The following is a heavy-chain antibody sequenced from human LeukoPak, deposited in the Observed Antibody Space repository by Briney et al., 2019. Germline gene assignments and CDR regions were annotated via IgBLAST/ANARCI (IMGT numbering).Heavy chain of an antibody. CDR2: IYTSGST. CDR1: GGSISSGSYY. J-gene: IGHJ3*02. CDR3: ARDPGFWSGFDAFDI. D-gene: IGHD3-3*01. V-gene: IGHV4-61*02. Sequence: SQTLSLTCTVSGGSISSGSYYWSWIRQPAGKGLEWIGRIYTSGSTNYNPSLKSRVTISVDTSKNQFSLKLSSVTAADTAVYYCARDPGFWSGFDAFDIWGQGTMVTVSS.